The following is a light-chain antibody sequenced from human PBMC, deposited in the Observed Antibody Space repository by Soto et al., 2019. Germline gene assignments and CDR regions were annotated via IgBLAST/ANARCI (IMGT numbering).Light chain of an antibody. CDR2: EVS. Sequence: QSALTQPPSASGSPGQSVTISCTGNSSDVGGYNFVSWYQQHPGKVPKPVIFEVSKRPSGVPDRFSGSKSGNTASLTVSGLQAEDEADYYCSSFGGGNKVLFGGGTKLTVL. J-gene: IGLJ3*02. CDR3: SSFGGGNKVL. V-gene: IGLV2-8*01. CDR1: SSDVGGYNF.